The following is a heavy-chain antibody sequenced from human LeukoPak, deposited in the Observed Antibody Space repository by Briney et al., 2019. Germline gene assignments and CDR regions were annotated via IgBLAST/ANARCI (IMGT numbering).Heavy chain of an antibody. CDR2: INHSGST. J-gene: IGHJ4*02. V-gene: IGHV4-34*01. CDR3: ARGLAGYYDSSGYYVFDY. Sequence: PSETLSLTCAVYGGSFSGYYWSWIRQPPGKGLEGIGEINHSGSTNYNPSLKSRVTISVDTSKNQFSLKLSSVTAADTAVYYCARGLAGYYDSSGYYVFDYWGQGTLVTVSS. D-gene: IGHD3-22*01. CDR1: GGSFSGYY.